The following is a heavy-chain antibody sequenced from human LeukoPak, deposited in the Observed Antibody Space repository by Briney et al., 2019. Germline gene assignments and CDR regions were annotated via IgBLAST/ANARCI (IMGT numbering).Heavy chain of an antibody. Sequence: GGSLRLSCAASGFTFSNYWMHWVRQDPGKGLVWVSFINPNGSTTNYADSVKGRFTISRDNAKNSLYLQMNSLRAEDTAVYYCARDGYYGSGSTSPRYYYYYYMDVWGKGTTVTVSS. V-gene: IGHV3-74*01. CDR2: INPNGSTT. J-gene: IGHJ6*03. CDR3: ARDGYYGSGSTSPRYYYYYYMDV. D-gene: IGHD3-10*01. CDR1: GFTFSNYW.